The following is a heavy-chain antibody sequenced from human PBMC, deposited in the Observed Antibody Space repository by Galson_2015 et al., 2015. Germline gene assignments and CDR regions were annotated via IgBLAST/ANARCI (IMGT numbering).Heavy chain of an antibody. CDR1: GGPISSSSDY. D-gene: IGHD6-13*01. J-gene: IGHJ6*02. V-gene: IGHV4-39*06. CDR3: ARDRAAGTVNAYYGMDV. Sequence: SEPLSLTCPVSGGPISSSSDYWGWIRQPPGKGLEWIGTIYYSGSTYYNPSLKSRVTMSVDTSRNQIPLKLRSVTAADTAMYYCARDRAAGTVNAYYGMDVWGQGTTVTVSS. CDR2: IYYSGST.